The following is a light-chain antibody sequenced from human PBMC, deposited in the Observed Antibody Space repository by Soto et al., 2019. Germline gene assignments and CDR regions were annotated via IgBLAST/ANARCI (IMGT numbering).Light chain of an antibody. CDR1: SSDVGGYSY. J-gene: IGLJ1*01. CDR2: DVS. Sequence: QPVLTQPASVSGSPGQSITISCSGTSSDVGGYSYVSWYQHHPGKAPKLMIYDVSNRPSGVSNRFSGSKSGNTASLTLSGLQAEDEADYYCSSYTSSSTYVFGTGTKLTVL. CDR3: SSYTSSSTYV. V-gene: IGLV2-14*03.